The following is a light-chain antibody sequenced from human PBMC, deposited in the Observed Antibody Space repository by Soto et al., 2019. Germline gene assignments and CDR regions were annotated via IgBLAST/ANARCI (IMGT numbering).Light chain of an antibody. Sequence: QSVLTEPPSASGSPGQSVAISCTGTISDVGGYNYVSWYQQHPGKAPKLIIYEVNKRPSGVPDRFSGSKSGNTASLTVSGLQAEDEADYYCSAYAGSNNFVFGSGTKVTVL. CDR2: EVN. J-gene: IGLJ1*01. V-gene: IGLV2-8*01. CDR3: SAYAGSNNFV. CDR1: ISDVGGYNY.